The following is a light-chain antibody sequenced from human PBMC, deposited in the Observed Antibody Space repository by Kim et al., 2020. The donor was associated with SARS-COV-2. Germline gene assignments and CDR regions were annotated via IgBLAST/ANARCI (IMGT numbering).Light chain of an antibody. CDR3: SSYIRSSSFG. V-gene: IGLV2-14*04. J-gene: IGLJ3*02. CDR2: DVS. CDR1: SSDIGTYNY. Sequence: GQSIPISCTGTSSDIGTYNYVSWYQQYPGKAPKLIIYDVSKRPSGVSTRFSGSKSGNTASLTISGLQTEDEADYYCSSYIRSSSFGFGGGTQLTVL.